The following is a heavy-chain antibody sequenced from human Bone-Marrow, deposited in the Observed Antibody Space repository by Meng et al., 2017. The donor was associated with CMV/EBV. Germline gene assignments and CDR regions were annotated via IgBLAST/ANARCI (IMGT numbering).Heavy chain of an antibody. Sequence: ASVKVSCKVSGYTLTELSMHWVRQAPGKGLEWMGGFDPEDGETIYAQKFQGRVTMTEDTSTDTAYMELSSLRSEDTAVYYCARGCGGDCRYYYGMDVWGQGTTVTVSS. V-gene: IGHV1-24*01. CDR2: FDPEDGET. D-gene: IGHD2-21*01. CDR1: GYTLTELS. CDR3: ARGCGGDCRYYYGMDV. J-gene: IGHJ6*02.